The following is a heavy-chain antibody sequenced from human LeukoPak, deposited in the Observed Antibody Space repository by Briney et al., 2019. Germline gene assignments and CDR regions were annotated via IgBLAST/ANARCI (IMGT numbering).Heavy chain of an antibody. CDR3: ARRPIAAAGFNYGMDV. J-gene: IGHJ6*02. CDR2: INHSGST. Sequence: SETLSLTCAVYGGSFSGYYWSWIRQPPGKGLEWIGEINHSGSTNYNPSLKSRVTISVDTSKNQFSLKLSSVTAADTAVYYCARRPIAAAGFNYGMDVWGQGTTVTVSS. V-gene: IGHV4-34*01. CDR1: GGSFSGYY. D-gene: IGHD6-13*01.